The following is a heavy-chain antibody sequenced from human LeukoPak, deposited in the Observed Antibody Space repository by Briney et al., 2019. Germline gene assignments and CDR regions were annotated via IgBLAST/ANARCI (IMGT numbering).Heavy chain of an antibody. Sequence: SETLSLTCAVYGGSFSGYYWSWIRQPPGKGLEWIGEINHSGSTNYNPSLKSRVTISVDTSKNQFSLKLSSVTAADTAVYYCASRIAARPSESRYRGQGTLVTVSS. CDR2: INHSGST. D-gene: IGHD6-6*01. V-gene: IGHV4-34*01. J-gene: IGHJ4*02. CDR3: ASRIAARPSESRY. CDR1: GGSFSGYY.